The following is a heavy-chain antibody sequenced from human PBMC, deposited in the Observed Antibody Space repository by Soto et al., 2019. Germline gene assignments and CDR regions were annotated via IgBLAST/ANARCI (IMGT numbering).Heavy chain of an antibody. CDR3: ASLMVRGVIGGLDGDYFDY. CDR2: ISSSSSTI. J-gene: IGHJ4*02. V-gene: IGHV3-48*02. CDR1: GFTFSSYS. D-gene: IGHD3-10*01. Sequence: EVQLLESGGGLVQPGGSLRLSCAASGFTFSSYSMNWVRQAPGKGLEWVSYISSSSSTIYYADSVKGRFTISRDNAKNSLYLQMNSLRDEDTAVYYCASLMVRGVIGGLDGDYFDYWGQGTLVTVSS.